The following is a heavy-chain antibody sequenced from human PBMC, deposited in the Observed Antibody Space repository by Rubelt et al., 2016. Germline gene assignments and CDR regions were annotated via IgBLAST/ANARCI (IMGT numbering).Heavy chain of an antibody. V-gene: IGHV1-69*01. D-gene: IGHD5-18*01. CDR3: ARLSIFEDTAMVMSDY. Sequence: QVQLVQSGAEVKKPGSSVKVSCKASGGTFSSYAISWVRQAPGQGLEWMGGIIPIFGTANYAQKFQGRVTITADESTSTAYMELISLRSEDTAVYYCARLSIFEDTAMVMSDYWGQGTLVTVSS. J-gene: IGHJ4*02. CDR2: IIPIFGTA. CDR1: GGTFSSYA.